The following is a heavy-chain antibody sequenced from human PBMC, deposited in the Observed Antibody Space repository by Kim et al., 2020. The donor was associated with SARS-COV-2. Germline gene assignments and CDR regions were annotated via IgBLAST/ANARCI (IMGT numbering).Heavy chain of an antibody. CDR1: GYSFPSYW. V-gene: IGHV5-51*01. J-gene: IGHJ6*02. Sequence: GESLKISCKGSGYSFPSYWIGWVRQMPGKGLEWMGIIYPGDSDTRYSPSFQGQVTISADKSISTAYLQWSSLKASDTAMYYCARLWTYRSGSYYYYYGMDVWGQGTTVTVSS. D-gene: IGHD3-10*01. CDR2: IYPGDSDT. CDR3: ARLWTYRSGSYYYYYGMDV.